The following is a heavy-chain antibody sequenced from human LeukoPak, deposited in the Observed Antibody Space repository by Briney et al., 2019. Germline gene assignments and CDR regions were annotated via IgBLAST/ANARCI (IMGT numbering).Heavy chain of an antibody. CDR3: ARGYGSLSYTYYYGMDV. CDR1: SGSISSFY. Sequence: SETLSLTCTVSSGSISSFYWTWIRQPPGRGLEWIGYVYYSGSTNYSPSLKSRVTISLDTSKSQFSLNLTSVTAADTAVYYCARGYGSLSYTYYYGMDVWGQGTTATVSS. J-gene: IGHJ6*02. CDR2: VYYSGST. V-gene: IGHV4-59*01. D-gene: IGHD3-10*01.